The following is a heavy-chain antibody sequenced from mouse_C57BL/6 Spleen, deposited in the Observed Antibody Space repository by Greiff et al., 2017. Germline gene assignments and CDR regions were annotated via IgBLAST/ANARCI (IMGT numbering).Heavy chain of an antibody. Sequence: QVQLQQSGAELVKPGASVKLSCKASGYTFTSYWMQWVKQRPGQGLEWIGEFDPSDSYTNYNQKFKGKATLTVDTSSSTAYMQLSGLTSEDSAVYYCARVSYGSSFFAYWGQGTLVTVSA. CDR2: FDPSDSYT. CDR3: ARVSYGSSFFAY. CDR1: GYTFTSYW. J-gene: IGHJ3*01. V-gene: IGHV1-50*01. D-gene: IGHD1-1*01.